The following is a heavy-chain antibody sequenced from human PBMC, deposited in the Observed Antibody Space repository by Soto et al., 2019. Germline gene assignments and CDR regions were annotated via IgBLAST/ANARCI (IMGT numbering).Heavy chain of an antibody. CDR2: ISPIFGTT. CDR1: GGTFSSYA. D-gene: IGHD2-15*01. CDR3: ARESRYCSGGSCYSLPGIDY. V-gene: IGHV1-69*12. J-gene: IGHJ4*02. Sequence: QVQLVQSGAEVKKPGSSVKVSCKASGGTFSSYAISWVRQAPGQGLEWMGGISPIFGTTNYAKKFQGRVTITAAESTSTAYMELSSLRSEDTAVYYCARESRYCSGGSCYSLPGIDYWGQGTLVTVSS.